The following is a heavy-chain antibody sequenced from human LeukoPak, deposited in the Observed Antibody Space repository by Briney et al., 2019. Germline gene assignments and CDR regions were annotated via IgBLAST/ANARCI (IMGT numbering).Heavy chain of an antibody. Sequence: PGGSLRLSCAASGFTFSDYYMSWIRQVPGKGLEWVSYIGRSGTTIHYADSVKGRFTISWDNAKNSVYLEMNSLRVEDTAVYYCTRSGIYSSAWSDYWGQGTLVTVSS. CDR2: IGRSGTTI. D-gene: IGHD6-19*01. CDR1: GFTFSDYY. V-gene: IGHV3-11*04. J-gene: IGHJ4*02. CDR3: TRSGIYSSAWSDY.